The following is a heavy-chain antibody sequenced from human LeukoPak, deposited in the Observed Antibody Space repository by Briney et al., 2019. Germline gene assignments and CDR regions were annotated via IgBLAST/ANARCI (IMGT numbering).Heavy chain of an antibody. V-gene: IGHV3-30*18. CDR3: AKGVVAATNAAYYGMDV. CDR1: GFTFSNYG. CDR2: ISYDESDK. D-gene: IGHD2-15*01. Sequence: PGGSLRLSCAASGFTFSNYGMHWVRQAPGKGLEWVAVISYDESDKYYADSVKGRFTISRDNSKNTLYLKMNSLRPEDTAVYYCAKGVVAATNAAYYGMDVWGQGTTVTVSS. J-gene: IGHJ6*02.